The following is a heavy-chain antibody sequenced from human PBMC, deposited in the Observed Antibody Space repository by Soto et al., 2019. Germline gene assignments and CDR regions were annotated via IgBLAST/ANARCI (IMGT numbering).Heavy chain of an antibody. CDR3: ARSYYDFWSGPPFDY. D-gene: IGHD3-3*01. V-gene: IGHV4-59*01. J-gene: IGHJ4*02. CDR2: IYYSGST. Sequence: SETLSLTCTVSGGSISSYYWSWIRQPPGKGLEWIGYIYYSGSTNYNPSLKSRVTISVDTSKNQFSLKLSSVTAADTALYYCARSYYDFWSGPPFDYWGQGTLVTVSS. CDR1: GGSISSYY.